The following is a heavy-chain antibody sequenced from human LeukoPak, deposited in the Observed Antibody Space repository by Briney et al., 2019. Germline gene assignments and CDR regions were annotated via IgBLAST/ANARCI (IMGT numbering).Heavy chain of an antibody. CDR2: ISASGGDT. J-gene: IGHJ4*02. D-gene: IGHD6-13*01. V-gene: IGHV3-23*01. CDR3: AKDAAGPEY. Sequence: PGGSLRLSCVVSGLTFSSYSMGWVRQAPGKGLDWVSGISASGGDTWYPDSVKGRFTISRDNSKNTLFLQMSSLRVEDTAMYYCAKDAAGPEYWGQGTLVTVSS. CDR1: GLTFSSYS.